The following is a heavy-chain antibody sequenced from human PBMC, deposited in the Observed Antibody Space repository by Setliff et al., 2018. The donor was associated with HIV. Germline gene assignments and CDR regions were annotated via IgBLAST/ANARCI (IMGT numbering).Heavy chain of an antibody. D-gene: IGHD1-1*01. CDR2: IYYRGST. Sequence: SETLSLTCTVSGGSISSSSYYWGWIRQPPGKGLEWIGSIYYRGSTYYNPSLKSRVTMSVDTSKNQFSLKLSSVTAADTAVYYCAREESTEDYWGPGTLVTVSS. CDR3: AREESTEDY. CDR1: GGSISSSSYY. V-gene: IGHV4-39*07. J-gene: IGHJ4*02.